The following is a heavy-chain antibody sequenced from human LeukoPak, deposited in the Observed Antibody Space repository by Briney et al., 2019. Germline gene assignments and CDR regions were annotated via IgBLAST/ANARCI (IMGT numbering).Heavy chain of an antibody. V-gene: IGHV3-43*02. Sequence: GGPLRLSCAASGFTFDDYAMHWVRQAPGKGLEWVSLISGDASSTYYADSVKGRFTISRDNSKNSLYLQMNSLRTEDTALYYCAKGMASSSYYFDYWGQGTLVTVSS. CDR2: ISGDASST. D-gene: IGHD6-6*01. J-gene: IGHJ4*02. CDR3: AKGMASSSYYFDY. CDR1: GFTFDDYA.